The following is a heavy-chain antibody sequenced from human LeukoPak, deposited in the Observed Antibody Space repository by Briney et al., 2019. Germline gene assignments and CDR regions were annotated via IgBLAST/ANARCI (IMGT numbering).Heavy chain of an antibody. Sequence: SQTLSLTCTVSGGSISSGDYYWSWIRQPPGKGLEWIGYIYYSGSTYYNPSLKSRVTISVDTSKNQFSLKLSSVTAADTAVCYCARIRRDGYNYDYWGQGTLVTVSS. CDR2: IYYSGST. V-gene: IGHV4-30-4*01. D-gene: IGHD5-24*01. CDR1: GGSISSGDYY. J-gene: IGHJ4*02. CDR3: ARIRRDGYNYDY.